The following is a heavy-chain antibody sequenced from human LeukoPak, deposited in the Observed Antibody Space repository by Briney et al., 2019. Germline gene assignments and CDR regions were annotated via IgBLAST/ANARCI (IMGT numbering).Heavy chain of an antibody. Sequence: SETLSLTCTVSGGSISSGGYYWSWIRQHPGKGLEWIGYIYYSGSTYYNPSLKSRVTISVDTSKNQFSLKLSSVTAADTAEYYCARALKMITFGGVYFDYWGQGTLVTVSS. CDR2: IYYSGST. D-gene: IGHD3-16*01. V-gene: IGHV4-31*03. CDR3: ARALKMITFGGVYFDY. CDR1: GGSISSGGYY. J-gene: IGHJ4*02.